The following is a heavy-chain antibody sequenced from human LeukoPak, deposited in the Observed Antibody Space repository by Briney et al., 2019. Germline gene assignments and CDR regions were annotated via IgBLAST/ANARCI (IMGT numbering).Heavy chain of an antibody. CDR3: ARLVGMVATYDI. CDR2: IIKVVSVR. D-gene: IGHD1-26*01. Sequence: VGSPRLSRAASGFTSTSHRMSWVRPAPGKGLQRVASIIKVVSVRLYVDSVRGRFTISRDNAEKSLYLQMNSLRDEDTAVYYCARLVGMVATYDIWGQGTMVTVSS. CDR1: GFTSTSHR. J-gene: IGHJ3*02. V-gene: IGHV3-7*04.